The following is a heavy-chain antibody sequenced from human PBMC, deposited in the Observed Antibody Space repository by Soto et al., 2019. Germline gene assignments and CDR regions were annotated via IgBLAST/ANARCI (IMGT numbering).Heavy chain of an antibody. J-gene: IGHJ5*02. Sequence: SETLSLTCAVSGGSISSDSQSWTWIRQPPGKGLEWIGYIYHSGSTYFNPSLKSRITMSVDKSKNQFSLKLNSVTAADTAVYYCARGSGVAAQGELDPWGQGTLVTVSS. CDR1: GGSISSDSQS. CDR2: IYHSGST. V-gene: IGHV4-30-2*01. CDR3: ARGSGVAAQGELDP. D-gene: IGHD3-3*01.